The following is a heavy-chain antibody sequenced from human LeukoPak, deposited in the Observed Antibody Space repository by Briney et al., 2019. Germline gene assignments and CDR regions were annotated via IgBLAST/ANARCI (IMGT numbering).Heavy chain of an antibody. D-gene: IGHD3-3*01. CDR3: ARGTFSSVYYTGIIGY. CDR2: ISYDGSNK. Sequence: GGSLRLSCAASGFTFSSYAMLWVRQAPGKGVEGGAVISYDGSNKYYADSVNGRFTISIANSKNTLYLQINILRAEDTAVYSCARGTFSSVYYTGIIGYWGQGTLVTVSS. V-gene: IGHV3-30-3*01. J-gene: IGHJ4*02. CDR1: GFTFSSYA.